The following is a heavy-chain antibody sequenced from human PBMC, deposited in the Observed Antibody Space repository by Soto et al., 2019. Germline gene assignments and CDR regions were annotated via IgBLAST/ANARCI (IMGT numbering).Heavy chain of an antibody. V-gene: IGHV4-30-4*08. CDR1: GGSISSGGYY. Sequence: SETLSLTCTVSGGSISSGGYYWSWIRQHPGKGLEWIGYIYYSGSTYYNPSLKSRVTISVDTSKNQFSLKLSSVTAADTAVYYCVRDVLTGYGNFDYWGQGTLVTVSS. CDR2: IYYSGST. J-gene: IGHJ4*02. D-gene: IGHD3-9*01. CDR3: VRDVLTGYGNFDY.